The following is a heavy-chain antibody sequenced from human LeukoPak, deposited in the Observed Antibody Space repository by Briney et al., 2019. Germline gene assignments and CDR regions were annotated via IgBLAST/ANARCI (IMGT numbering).Heavy chain of an antibody. V-gene: IGHV3-43D*03. CDR1: GFTFDDYA. D-gene: IGHD3-16*01. J-gene: IGHJ6*03. Sequence: GGSLRLSCAASGFTFDDYAMHSVRQAPGKGLDLVSLISWDGGSTYYANSVKGRLTISRDNSKNSLYLQINSLRAEHTALYYCAKDRLNHYYYMDVWGEGTTVTVSS. CDR3: AKDRLNHYYYMDV. CDR2: ISWDGGST.